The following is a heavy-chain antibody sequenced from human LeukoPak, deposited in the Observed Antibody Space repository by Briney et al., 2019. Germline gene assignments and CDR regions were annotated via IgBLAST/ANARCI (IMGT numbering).Heavy chain of an antibody. V-gene: IGHV3-21*04. Sequence: SGGSLRLSCAASGFTFSTYSMNWVRQALGKGLEWVSSISSRSSYINYVDSVKGRFTISRDNAKNSLYLQMNSLRVEDTAIYYCARDQLPIAEARQYNWFDPWGQGTLVTVSS. CDR1: GFTFSTYS. D-gene: IGHD1-1*01. J-gene: IGHJ5*02. CDR2: ISSRSSYI. CDR3: ARDQLPIAEARQYNWFDP.